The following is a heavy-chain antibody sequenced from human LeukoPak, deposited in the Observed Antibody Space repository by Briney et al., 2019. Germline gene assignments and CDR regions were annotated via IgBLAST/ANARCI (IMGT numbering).Heavy chain of an antibody. CDR2: IYYSGST. Sequence: PSETLSLTCTVSGGSISSYYWSWIRQPPGKGLEWIGYIYYSGSTNYHPSLKSRVTISVDTSKNQFSLKLSSVTAADTAVYYCARRGYYYDSSGYYNGYFDYWGQGTLVTVSS. D-gene: IGHD3-22*01. CDR1: GGSISSYY. J-gene: IGHJ4*02. V-gene: IGHV4-59*08. CDR3: ARRGYYYDSSGYYNGYFDY.